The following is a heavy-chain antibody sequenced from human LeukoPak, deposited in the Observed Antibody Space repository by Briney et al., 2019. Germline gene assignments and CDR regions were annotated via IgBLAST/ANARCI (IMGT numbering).Heavy chain of an antibody. J-gene: IGHJ3*02. CDR2: ISAYNGNT. CDR1: GYTFTSYG. D-gene: IGHD3-22*01. Sequence: ASVKVSCKASGYTFTSYGISWVRQAPGQGLEWMGWISAYNGNTNYAQKLQGRVTMTTDTSTSTAYMELRSLRSDDTAVYYCAREGPYDSSGYYGLADAFDIWGQGTMVTVSS. V-gene: IGHV1-18*01. CDR3: AREGPYDSSGYYGLADAFDI.